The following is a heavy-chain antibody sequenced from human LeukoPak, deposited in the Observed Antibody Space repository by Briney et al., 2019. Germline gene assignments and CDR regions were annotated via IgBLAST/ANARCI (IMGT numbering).Heavy chain of an antibody. V-gene: IGHV3-30*03. Sequence: GGSLRLSCSTSRFTFSTYGMYWVRQAPGKGLEWVAVISYDGSDKYYADSVKGRLTISRDNSKNTLYLQMNSLRAEDTAVYYCATGSGLWSPDYWGQGTLVTVSS. D-gene: IGHD5-18*01. CDR2: ISYDGSDK. CDR1: RFTFSTYG. J-gene: IGHJ4*02. CDR3: ATGSGLWSPDY.